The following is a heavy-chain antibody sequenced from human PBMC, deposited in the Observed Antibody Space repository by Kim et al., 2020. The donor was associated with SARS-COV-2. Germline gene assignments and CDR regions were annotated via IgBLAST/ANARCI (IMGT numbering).Heavy chain of an antibody. Sequence: GRFTISRDNSKNTLYLQMNSLRAEDTAVYYCAKDLGYCSSTSCYPPYGMDVWGQGNTVTVSS. V-gene: IGHV3-23*02. D-gene: IGHD2-2*03. CDR3: AKDLGYCSSTSCYPPYGMDV. J-gene: IGHJ6*02.